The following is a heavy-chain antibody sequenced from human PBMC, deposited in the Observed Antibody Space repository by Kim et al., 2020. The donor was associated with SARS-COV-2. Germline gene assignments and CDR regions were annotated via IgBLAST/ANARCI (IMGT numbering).Heavy chain of an antibody. CDR3: ARPIFAGPYYNAAFDL. V-gene: IGHV3-33*01. D-gene: IGHD3-10*01. Sequence: GSLRLSCAASGFTFTNYGIHWVRQAPGKGLEWVAVIMPDGTKKDLADFVKGRFTMSRDNSRSTLYLQMNRLRVEDTGVYYCARPIFAGPYYNAAFDLWGQGTPLPVSS. CDR1: GFTFTNYG. J-gene: IGHJ3*01. CDR2: IMPDGTKK.